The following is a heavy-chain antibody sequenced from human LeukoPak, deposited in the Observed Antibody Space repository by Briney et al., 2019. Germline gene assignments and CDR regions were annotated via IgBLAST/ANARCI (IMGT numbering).Heavy chain of an antibody. V-gene: IGHV1-8*01. CDR3: ARGTHSGYDWSYYYYYGMDV. D-gene: IGHD5-12*01. J-gene: IGHJ6*02. CDR2: MNPNSGNT. CDR1: GYTFTSYD. Sequence: ASVKVSCMASGYTFTSYDINWVRQATGQGLEWMGWMNPNSGNTGYAQKFQGRVTMTRNTSISTAYMELSSLRSEDTAVYYCARGTHSGYDWSYYYYYGMDVWGQGTTVTVSS.